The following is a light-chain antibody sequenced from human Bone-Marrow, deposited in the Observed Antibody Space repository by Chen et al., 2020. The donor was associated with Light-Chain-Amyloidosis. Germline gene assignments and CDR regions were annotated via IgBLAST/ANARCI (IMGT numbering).Light chain of an antibody. CDR2: DDS. V-gene: IGLV3-21*02. Sequence: SYVLTQPSSVSVAPGQTATIACGGNNIGSTSVHWYQQKPGQAPLLVVYDDSDRPSGIPGRLSGADSGNTATLTISRVEAGDEAEDYSQVWDRSSDRPVFGGGTKLTVL. CDR1: NIGSTS. CDR3: QVWDRSSDRPV. J-gene: IGLJ3*02.